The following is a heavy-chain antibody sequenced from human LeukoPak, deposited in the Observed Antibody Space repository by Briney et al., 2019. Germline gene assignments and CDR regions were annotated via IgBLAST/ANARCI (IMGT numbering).Heavy chain of an antibody. V-gene: IGHV3-15*01. CDR2: IKSKTDGGTT. J-gene: IGHJ4*02. D-gene: IGHD1-7*01. CDR1: GFTFSNAW. Sequence: GGSLRLSCAASGFTFSNAWMSWVRQAPGKGLEWVGRIKSKTDGGTTDYAAPVKGRFTISRDDSKNTLYLQMNSLKIEDTAVYYCTTVNWNYWGGDCWGQGTLVTVSS. CDR3: TTVNWNYWGGDC.